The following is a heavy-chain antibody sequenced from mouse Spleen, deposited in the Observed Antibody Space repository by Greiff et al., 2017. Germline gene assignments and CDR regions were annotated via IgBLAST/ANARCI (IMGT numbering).Heavy chain of an antibody. D-gene: IGHD4-1*01. Sequence: QVQLQQPGAELVKPGASVKLSCKASGYTFTSYWMQWVKQRPGQGLEWIGEIDPSDSYTNYNQKFKGKATLTVDTSSSTAYMQLSSLTSEDSAVYYCAREGTGPYFDYWGQGTTLTVSS. V-gene: IGHV1-50*01. CDR2: IDPSDSYT. CDR3: AREGTGPYFDY. J-gene: IGHJ2*01. CDR1: GYTFTSYW.